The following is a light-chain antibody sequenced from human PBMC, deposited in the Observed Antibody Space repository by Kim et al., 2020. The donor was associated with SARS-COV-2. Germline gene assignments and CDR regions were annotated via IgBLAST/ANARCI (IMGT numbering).Light chain of an antibody. J-gene: IGLJ2*01. CDR1: SSDVGGYNY. CDR3: SSYTSTSTHVV. V-gene: IGLV2-14*01. CDR2: DVN. Sequence: QSVVTQPASVSGSPGQSITISCTGTSSDVGGYNYVSWYQQHPGKAPKLIIYDVNKRPSGVSNRFSGSKSGNTASLTISGLQAEDEAYYYCSSYTSTSTHVVFGGGTQLTVL.